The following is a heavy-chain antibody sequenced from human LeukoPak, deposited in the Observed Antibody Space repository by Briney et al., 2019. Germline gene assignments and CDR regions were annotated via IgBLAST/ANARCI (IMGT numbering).Heavy chain of an antibody. V-gene: IGHV3-9*01. D-gene: IGHD3-22*01. CDR1: GFTFDDYA. CDR3: AKDLHSYDSSGYYRTNYFDY. Sequence: GGSLRLSCAASGFTFDDYAMHWVRQAPGKGLEWVSGISWNSGSIGYADSVKGRFTISRDNAKNSLYLQMNSLRAEDTASYYCAKDLHSYDSSGYYRTNYFDYWGQGTLVTVSS. J-gene: IGHJ4*02. CDR2: ISWNSGSI.